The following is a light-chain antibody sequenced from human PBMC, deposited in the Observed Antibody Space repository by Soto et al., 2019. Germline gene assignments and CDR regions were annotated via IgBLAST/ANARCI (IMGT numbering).Light chain of an antibody. CDR1: QSVSSY. J-gene: IGKJ5*01. V-gene: IGKV3-11*01. CDR3: QQRSNWPRSIT. Sequence: EIVLTHSPSTVSLSPVGRATLSCSASQSVSSYLAWYQQKPGQAPRLLIYDASNRATGIPARFSGSGSGTDFTLTISSLEPEDFAVYYCQQRSNWPRSITFGQGTRLEIK. CDR2: DAS.